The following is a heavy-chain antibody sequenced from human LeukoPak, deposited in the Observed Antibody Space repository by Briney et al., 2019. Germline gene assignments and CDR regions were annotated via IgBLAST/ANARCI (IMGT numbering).Heavy chain of an antibody. V-gene: IGHV1-69*13. CDR3: ARDVARYRHGMDV. Sequence: GASVKVSCKASGGTFSSCAISWVRQAPGQGLEWMGGIIPIFGTANYAQKFQGRVTITADESTSTAYMELSSLRSEDTAVYYCARDVARYRHGMDVWGQRTTVTVSS. J-gene: IGHJ6*02. D-gene: IGHD2-15*01. CDR2: IIPIFGTA. CDR1: GGTFSSCA.